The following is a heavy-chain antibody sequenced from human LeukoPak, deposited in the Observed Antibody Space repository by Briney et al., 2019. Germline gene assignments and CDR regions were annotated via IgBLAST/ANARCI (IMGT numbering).Heavy chain of an antibody. V-gene: IGHV3-30*03. J-gene: IGHJ6*03. CDR2: ISYDGSNK. D-gene: IGHD1-26*01. CDR3: ARDPYSGTYGDYYYYYMDV. Sequence: GGSLRLSCAASGFTFSSYGMHWVRRAPGKGLEWVAVISYDGSNKYYADSVKGRFTISRDNSKNTLYLQMNSLRAEDTAVYYCARDPYSGTYGDYYYYYMDVWGTGTTVTISS. CDR1: GFTFSSYG.